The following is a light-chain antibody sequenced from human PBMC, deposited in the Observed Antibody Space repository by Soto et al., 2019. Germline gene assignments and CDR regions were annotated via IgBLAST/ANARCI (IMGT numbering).Light chain of an antibody. Sequence: AIPLTPSASSPFASVGDRVTITCRASQGIGSALAWYQHKSGKAPKSLIYDASSLESGVPSRFSGSGSGTDFTLTISSLQAEDFATYYCQQFNTYPLTFGGGTKVDIK. V-gene: IGKV1-13*02. CDR3: QQFNTYPLT. CDR2: DAS. J-gene: IGKJ4*01. CDR1: QGIGSA.